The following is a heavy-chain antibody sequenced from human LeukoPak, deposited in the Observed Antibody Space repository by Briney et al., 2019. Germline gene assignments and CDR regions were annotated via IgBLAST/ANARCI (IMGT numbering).Heavy chain of an antibody. CDR2: ISGSGGST. Sequence: PGGSLRLSCAASGFTFSSYAMSWVRQAPGKGLEWVSHISGSGGSTYYADSVKGRFTISRDNSKNTLYLQMNSLRAEDTAVYYCAKSSRQQLAFYYYYGMDVWGQGTTVTVSS. J-gene: IGHJ6*02. D-gene: IGHD6-13*01. CDR3: AKSSRQQLAFYYYYGMDV. CDR1: GFTFSSYA. V-gene: IGHV3-23*01.